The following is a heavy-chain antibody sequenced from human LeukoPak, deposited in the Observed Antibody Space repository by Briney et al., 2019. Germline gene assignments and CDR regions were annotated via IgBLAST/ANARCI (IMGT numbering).Heavy chain of an antibody. Sequence: SETLSLTCTVSGCSISSSSYYWGWIRQPPGKGLEWIGSIYYSGSTYYNPSLKSRVTISVDTSKNQFSLKLSSVTAADTAVYYCARLVIREVYFDYGGQGTLVTVSS. J-gene: IGHJ4*02. CDR1: GCSISSSSYY. V-gene: IGHV4-39*01. CDR3: ARLVIREVYFDY. CDR2: IYYSGST.